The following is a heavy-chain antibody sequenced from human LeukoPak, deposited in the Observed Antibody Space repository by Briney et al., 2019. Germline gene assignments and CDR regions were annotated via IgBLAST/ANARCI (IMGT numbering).Heavy chain of an antibody. D-gene: IGHD3-22*01. J-gene: IGHJ3*02. CDR2: IYDSGST. V-gene: IGHV4-59*01. Sequence: SETLSLTCNVSGGSISSYYWSWIRQPPGKGLEWIGYIYDSGSTNYNPSLKSRVTISVDTSKNQFSLKLSSVTAADTAVYYCACLTTADAFDIWGQGTMVTVSS. CDR1: GGSISSYY. CDR3: ACLTTADAFDI.